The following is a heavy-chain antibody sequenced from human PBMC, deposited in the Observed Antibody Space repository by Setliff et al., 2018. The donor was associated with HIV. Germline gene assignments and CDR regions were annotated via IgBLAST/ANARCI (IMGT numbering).Heavy chain of an antibody. Sequence: SETLSLTCAVSGGSIRTGDWWSWVRQSPGKGLEWIGNIYYTGSTSYNPSLKSRVTISVDTSKNQFSLKLYSVTAADTAVYYCARHILSGTTVTNSWFDPWGQGTLVTVSS. CDR3: ARHILSGTTVTNSWFDP. V-gene: IGHV4-4*02. CDR2: IYYTGST. CDR1: GGSIRTGDW. J-gene: IGHJ5*02. D-gene: IGHD4-17*01.